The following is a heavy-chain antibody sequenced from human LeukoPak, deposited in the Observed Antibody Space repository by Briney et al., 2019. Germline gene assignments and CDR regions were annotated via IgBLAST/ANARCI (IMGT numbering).Heavy chain of an antibody. D-gene: IGHD3-10*01. Sequence: SETLSLTCTVSGYSISSGYYWGWIRQPPGKGLEWIGSIYHSGSTYYNPSLKSRVTISVDTSKNQFSLKLSSVTAADTAVYYCARLVQELPPHYWGQGTLVTVSS. CDR2: IYHSGST. CDR1: GYSISSGYY. J-gene: IGHJ4*02. CDR3: ARLVQELPPHY. V-gene: IGHV4-38-2*02.